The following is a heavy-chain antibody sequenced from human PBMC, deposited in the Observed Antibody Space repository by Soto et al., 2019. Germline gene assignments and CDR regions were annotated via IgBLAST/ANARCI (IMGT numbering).Heavy chain of an antibody. V-gene: IGHV1-69*13. Sequence: ASVKVSCKASGGTFSSYAISWVRQAPGQGLEWMGGIIPIFGTANYAQKFLGRVTITADESTSTAYMELSSLRSEDTAVYYCARAVLRFLEWLLSPRYYYYGMDVWGQGTTVTVSS. J-gene: IGHJ6*02. CDR2: IIPIFGTA. CDR3: ARAVLRFLEWLLSPRYYYYGMDV. CDR1: GGTFSSYA. D-gene: IGHD3-3*01.